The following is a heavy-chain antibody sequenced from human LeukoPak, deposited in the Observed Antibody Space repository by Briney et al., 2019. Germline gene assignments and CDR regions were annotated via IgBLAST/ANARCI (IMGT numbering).Heavy chain of an antibody. J-gene: IGHJ4*02. CDR3: TTADVLRYFDWLLEFDY. D-gene: IGHD3-9*01. CDR1: GFTFSNAW. V-gene: IGHV3-15*01. Sequence: EGSLRLSCAASGFTFSNAWMSWVRQAPGKGLEWVGRIKSKTDGGTTDYAAPVKGRFTISRDDSKNTLYLQMNSLKTEDTAVYYCTTADVLRYFDWLLEFDYWGQGTLVTVSS. CDR2: IKSKTDGGTT.